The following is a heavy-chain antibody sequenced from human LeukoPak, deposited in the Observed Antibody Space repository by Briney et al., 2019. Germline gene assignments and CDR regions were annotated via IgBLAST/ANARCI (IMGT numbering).Heavy chain of an antibody. J-gene: IGHJ4*02. CDR2: ISGSGGST. CDR1: GFTFSSYA. V-gene: IGHV3-23*01. D-gene: IGHD3-22*01. CDR3: AKDPDYYDSSGDY. Sequence: QPGGSLRLSCAASGFTFSSYAMSWVRQAPGKGLEWVSAISGSGGSTYYADSVKGRFTISRDDSKNTLYLQMNSLRAEDTAVYYCAKDPDYYDSSGDYWGQGTLVTVSS.